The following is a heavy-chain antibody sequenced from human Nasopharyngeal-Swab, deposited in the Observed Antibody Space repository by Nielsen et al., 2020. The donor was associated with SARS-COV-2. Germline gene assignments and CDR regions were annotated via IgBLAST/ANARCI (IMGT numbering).Heavy chain of an antibody. CDR3: ARGNYYYDSSGRSVDY. CDR1: GGSISSYY. J-gene: IGHJ4*02. V-gene: IGHV4-4*07. D-gene: IGHD3-22*01. Sequence: SETLSLTCTVSGGSISSYYWSWIRQPAGKGLEWIGRIYTSGSTNYNPSLKSRVTISVDTSKNQFSLKLSSVTAADTAVYYCARGNYYYDSSGRSVDYWGQGTLVTVSS. CDR2: IYTSGST.